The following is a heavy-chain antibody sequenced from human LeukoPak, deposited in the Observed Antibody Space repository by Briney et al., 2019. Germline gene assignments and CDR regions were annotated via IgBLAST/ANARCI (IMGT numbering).Heavy chain of an antibody. CDR2: IYHSGST. CDR3: ARSKWELLIDY. Sequence: SQILSLTCTVSGGSISSGGYYWSWIRQPPGKGLEWIGYIYHSGSTYYNPSLKSRVTISVDRSKNQFSLKLSSVTAADTAVYYCARSKWELLIDYWGQGTLVTVSS. CDR1: GGSISSGGYY. V-gene: IGHV4-30-2*01. D-gene: IGHD1-26*01. J-gene: IGHJ4*02.